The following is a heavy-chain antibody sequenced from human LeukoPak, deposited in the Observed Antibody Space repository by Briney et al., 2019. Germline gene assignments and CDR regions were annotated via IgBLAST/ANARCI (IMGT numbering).Heavy chain of an antibody. CDR3: ARARIDSSFYWFDP. J-gene: IGHJ5*02. Sequence: GGSLRLSCAASGFTFSDHYMDWVRQAPGKGLEWVGLIKNKANSYITEYAASVKGRFTISRDDSRNSLYLQMDSLKTEDTAVYYCARARIDSSFYWFDPWGQGTLVTVSS. CDR2: IKNKANSYIT. V-gene: IGHV3-72*01. CDR1: GFTFSDHY. D-gene: IGHD3-22*01.